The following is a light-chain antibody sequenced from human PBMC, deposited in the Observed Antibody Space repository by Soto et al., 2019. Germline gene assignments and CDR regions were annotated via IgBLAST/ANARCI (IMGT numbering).Light chain of an antibody. J-gene: IGLJ2*01. CDR2: ISD. CDR3: AAWDDSLNGPV. V-gene: IGLV1-44*01. Sequence: QSVLTQPPSASGTPGQRVIISCSGGSSNIGTNTVNWYQQLPGTAPKLLIYISDQRPSGVPDRFSGSKSGASASLAISGLQSEDEADYYCAAWDDSLNGPVFGGGTKVTVL. CDR1: SSNIGTNT.